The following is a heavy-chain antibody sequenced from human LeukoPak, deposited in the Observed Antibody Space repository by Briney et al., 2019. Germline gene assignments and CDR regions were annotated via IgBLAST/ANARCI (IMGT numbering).Heavy chain of an antibody. CDR1: GYSFTSDW. CDR2: IYPGDSDN. V-gene: IGHV5-51*01. Sequence: GESKKISSKGSGYSFTSDWIGWVRQMPGKGLEWMGIIYPGDSDNKYRPSFQGQVTITAAKSSTTYYLQWSRLKAEATAMYYCARRTGRNAFDIWGQGTMVTVSS. CDR3: ARRTGRNAFDI. D-gene: IGHD1-1*01. J-gene: IGHJ3*02.